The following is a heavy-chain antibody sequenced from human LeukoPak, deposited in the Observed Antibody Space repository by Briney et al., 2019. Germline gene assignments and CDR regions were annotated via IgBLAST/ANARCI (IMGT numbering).Heavy chain of an antibody. CDR2: LNPNSGAT. J-gene: IGHJ4*02. CDR3: ARGAGSSWFDY. CDR1: GYTFTVNY. Sequence: ASVMVSCKPSGYTFTVNYLHWVRQAPGQGLEWTGWLNPNSGATNYAQKFQGRVTLTRDTSIRTAYMELTSLTSDDTAIYYCARGAGSSWFDYWGQGALVTVSS. D-gene: IGHD6-13*01. V-gene: IGHV1-2*02.